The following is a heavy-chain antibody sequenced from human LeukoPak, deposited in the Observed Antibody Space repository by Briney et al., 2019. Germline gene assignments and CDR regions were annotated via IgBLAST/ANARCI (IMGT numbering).Heavy chain of an antibody. CDR1: GFTFSSYA. CDR3: AKDSGSRTIFGVVIPPAFDY. V-gene: IGHV3-30-3*01. CDR2: ISYDGSNK. J-gene: IGHJ4*02. Sequence: GGPLRLSCAASGFTFSSYAMHWVRQAPGKGLEWVAVISYDGSNKYYADSVKGRFTISRDNSKNTLYLQMNSLRAEDTAVYYCAKDSGSRTIFGVVIPPAFDYWGQGTLVTVSS. D-gene: IGHD3-3*01.